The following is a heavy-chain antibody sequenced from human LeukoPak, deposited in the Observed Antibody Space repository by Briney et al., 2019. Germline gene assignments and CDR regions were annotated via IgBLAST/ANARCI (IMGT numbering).Heavy chain of an antibody. D-gene: IGHD3-16*02. CDR3: AKDGIMITFGGVIVPQGIDY. V-gene: IGHV3-30*18. CDR2: ISYDGSNK. Sequence: GGSLRLSCAASGFTFSSYAMSWVRQAPGKGLEWVAVISYDGSNKYYADSVMGRFTISRDNSKNTLYLQMNSLRAEDTAVYYCAKDGIMITFGGVIVPQGIDYWGQGTLVTVSS. J-gene: IGHJ4*02. CDR1: GFTFSSYA.